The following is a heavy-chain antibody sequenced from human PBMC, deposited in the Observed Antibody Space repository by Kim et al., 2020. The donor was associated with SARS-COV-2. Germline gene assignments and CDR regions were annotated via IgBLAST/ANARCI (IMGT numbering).Heavy chain of an antibody. V-gene: IGHV4-31*03. D-gene: IGHD3-10*01. J-gene: IGHJ4*02. CDR2: IYYSGST. Sequence: SETLSLTCTVSGGSISSGGYYWSWIRQHPGKGLEWIGYIYYSGSTYYNPSLKSRVTISVDTSKNQFSLKLSSVTAADTAVYYCARGAPDYYGSGSYILPHPYYFDYWGQGTLVTVSS. CDR1: GGSISSGGYY. CDR3: ARGAPDYYGSGSYILPHPYYFDY.